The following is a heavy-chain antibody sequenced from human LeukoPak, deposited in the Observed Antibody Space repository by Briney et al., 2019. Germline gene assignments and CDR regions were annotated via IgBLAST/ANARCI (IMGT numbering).Heavy chain of an antibody. D-gene: IGHD3/OR15-3a*01. CDR3: ARESEVDFWTGSYFSS. CDR2: ISSSDSTI. CDR1: GFTFSSYE. J-gene: IGHJ4*02. V-gene: IGHV3-48*03. Sequence: GGSLRLSCAASGFTFSSYEMNWVRQAPGKGLEWVSYISSSDSTIYYADSVKGRFTISRDNAKNSLYLQMNSLRDEDTAVYYCARESEVDFWTGSYFSSWGQGTLVTVSS.